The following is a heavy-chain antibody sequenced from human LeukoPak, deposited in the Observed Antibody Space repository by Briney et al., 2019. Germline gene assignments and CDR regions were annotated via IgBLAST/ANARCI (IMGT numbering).Heavy chain of an antibody. J-gene: IGHJ6*02. CDR2: IYYSGST. D-gene: IGHD5-12*01. CDR3: ARHRRSGVATGLATYYYGMDV. V-gene: IGHV4-59*08. Sequence: SETLSLTCTVSGGSISSYYWSWIRQPPGKGLEWIGYIYYSGSTNYNPSLKSRVTISVDTSKNQFSLKLSSVTAAGTAVYYCARHRRSGVATGLATYYYGMDVWGQGTTVTVSS. CDR1: GGSISSYY.